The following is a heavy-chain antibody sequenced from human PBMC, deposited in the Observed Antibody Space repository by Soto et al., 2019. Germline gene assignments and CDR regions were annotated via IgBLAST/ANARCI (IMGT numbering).Heavy chain of an antibody. CDR1: GFTFSSYA. CDR3: ARFAFYDSSGYYFGPVDS. Sequence: GGSLRLSCTASGFTFSSYAMHWVRKAQGKGMEWGAVITYDGSNNYYADSVKGRFTISRDNSKNTLYLQMNSLSSEDTAVYYCARFAFYDSSGYYFGPVDSWGQGILVTVSS. J-gene: IGHJ4*02. CDR2: ITYDGSNN. V-gene: IGHV3-30-3*01. D-gene: IGHD3-22*01.